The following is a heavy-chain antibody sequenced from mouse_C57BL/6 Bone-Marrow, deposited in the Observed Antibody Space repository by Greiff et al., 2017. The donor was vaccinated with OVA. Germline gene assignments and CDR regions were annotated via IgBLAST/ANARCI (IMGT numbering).Heavy chain of an antibody. D-gene: IGHD1-1*01. J-gene: IGHJ2*01. Sequence: EVQLVESGAELVKPGASVKLSCTASGFNIKDYYMHWVKQRTEQCLEWIGRIDPEDGETKYAPKFQGKATITADTSSNTAYLQLCSLTSEDTAVYYCAFITTVVGGFGYWGQGTTLTIYS. CDR2: IDPEDGET. CDR1: GFNIKDYY. CDR3: AFITTVVGGFGY. V-gene: IGHV14-2*01.